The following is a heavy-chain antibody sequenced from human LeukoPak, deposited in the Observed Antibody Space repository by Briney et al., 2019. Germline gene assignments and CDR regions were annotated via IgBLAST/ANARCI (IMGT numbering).Heavy chain of an antibody. CDR3: ARLLDNDSSGYPDTFDI. D-gene: IGHD3-22*01. CDR2: IYYSGNT. Sequence: SETLSLTCAVSGGSISSHYWSWIRQPPGKGLEWIGYIYYSGNTYYSPSLHSRVTISVDTSKNHFSLKLTSVTEADTAVYYCARLLDNDSSGYPDTFDIWGQGTMVTVSS. J-gene: IGHJ3*02. CDR1: GGSISSHY. V-gene: IGHV4-59*11.